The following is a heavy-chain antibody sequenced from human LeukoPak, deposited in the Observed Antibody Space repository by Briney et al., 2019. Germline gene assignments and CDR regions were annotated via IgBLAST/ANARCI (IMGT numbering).Heavy chain of an antibody. V-gene: IGHV3-74*01. J-gene: IGHJ5*02. CDR2: INSDGINT. CDR3: ARDLGQYYDTSDNWFDP. Sequence: GGSLRLSCAASGFTFSNYWMHWVRQAPGKGLVWVSRINSDGINTSYADSVKGRFTISRDNAKNTLNLQMNSLRAEDTAVYYCARDLGQYYDTSDNWFDPWGQGTLVTVS. CDR1: GFTFSNYW. D-gene: IGHD3-22*01.